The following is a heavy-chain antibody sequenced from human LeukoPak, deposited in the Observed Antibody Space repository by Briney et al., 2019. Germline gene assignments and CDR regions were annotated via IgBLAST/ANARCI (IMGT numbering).Heavy chain of an antibody. CDR1: GFTFSSYG. Sequence: GGSLRLSCAASGFTFSSYGMPWVRQAPGKGLAWVAVIWYDGSNKYYADSVKGRFTISRDNSKNTLYLQMNSLRAEDTAVYYCARDTPNYYDSENYFDYWGQGTLVTVSS. J-gene: IGHJ4*02. D-gene: IGHD3-22*01. V-gene: IGHV3-33*01. CDR3: ARDTPNYYDSENYFDY. CDR2: IWYDGSNK.